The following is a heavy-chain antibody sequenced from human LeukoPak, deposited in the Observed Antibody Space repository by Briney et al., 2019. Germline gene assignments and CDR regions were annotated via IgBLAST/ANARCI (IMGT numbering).Heavy chain of an antibody. Sequence: ASVKVSCKASGYTFTSYDINWVRQATGQGLEWMGWMNPNSGNTGYAQKFQGRVTMTRDTSISTAYMELSRLRSDDTAVYYCARANRTLRYFDWLLSGMDYWGQGTLVTVSS. D-gene: IGHD3-9*01. V-gene: IGHV1-8*01. CDR3: ARANRTLRYFDWLLSGMDY. CDR2: MNPNSGNT. J-gene: IGHJ4*02. CDR1: GYTFTSYD.